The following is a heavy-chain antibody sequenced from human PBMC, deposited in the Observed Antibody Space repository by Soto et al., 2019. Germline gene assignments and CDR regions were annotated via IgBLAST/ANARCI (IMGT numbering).Heavy chain of an antibody. V-gene: IGHV2-5*02. CDR2: IYWDGDK. D-gene: IGHD3-16*02. CDR3: AHLMITYGGVLAADAFDI. Sequence: QITLKESGPTLVRPTQTLTLTCTFSGFSLSTATVGVAWIRQPPGKALEWVAVIYWDGDKRYSPALSNRLTITKDASRNQVVLTMTNMDPVDTATEFCAHLMITYGGVLAADAFDIGGPGTMVTVSA. CDR1: GFSLSTATVG. J-gene: IGHJ3*02.